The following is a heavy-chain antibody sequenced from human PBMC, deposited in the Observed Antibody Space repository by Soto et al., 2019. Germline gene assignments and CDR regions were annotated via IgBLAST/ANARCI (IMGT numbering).Heavy chain of an antibody. J-gene: IGHJ6*02. CDR1: GFTFSSYA. CDR3: ARYRYYGPFNYYYYYGMDV. Sequence: QVQLVESGGGVVQPGRSLRLSCAASGFTFSSYAMHWVRQAPGKGLEWVAVISYDGSNKYYADSVKGRFTISRDNSKNTLYLQMNSLRAEDTAVYYCARYRYYGPFNYYYYYGMDVWGQGTTVTVSS. CDR2: ISYDGSNK. D-gene: IGHD3-10*01. V-gene: IGHV3-30-3*01.